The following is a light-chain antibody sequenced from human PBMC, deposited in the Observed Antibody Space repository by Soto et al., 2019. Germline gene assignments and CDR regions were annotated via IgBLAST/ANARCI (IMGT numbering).Light chain of an antibody. V-gene: IGKV1-5*03. CDR1: QSLTMW. CDR2: KTS. CDR3: QHWTDDSWT. Sequence: DIHMTQSPSTLSASVGDRGTITCRASQSLTMWLAWYQQKPGKAPNRLIYKTSSLESGVPSRLSGSGSGTEFTLTISSLPSDDFATYYCQHWTDDSWTCGQGNKVNVK. J-gene: IGKJ1*01.